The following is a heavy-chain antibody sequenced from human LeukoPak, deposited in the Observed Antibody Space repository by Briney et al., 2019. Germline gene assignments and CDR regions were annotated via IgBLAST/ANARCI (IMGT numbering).Heavy chain of an antibody. CDR2: IIPIFGTA. CDR1: GGTFSSYA. J-gene: IGHJ4*02. CDR3: ARGVGATNLDY. Sequence: ASVKVSCKASGGTFSSYAISWVRQAPGQGLEWMGGIIPIFGTADYAQKFQGRVTITTDESTSTAYMELSSLRSEDTAVYYCARGVGATNLDYWGQGTLVTVSS. V-gene: IGHV1-69*05. D-gene: IGHD1-26*01.